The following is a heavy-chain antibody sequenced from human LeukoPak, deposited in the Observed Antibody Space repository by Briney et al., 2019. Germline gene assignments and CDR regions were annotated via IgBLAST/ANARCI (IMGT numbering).Heavy chain of an antibody. CDR2: IYSSGST. CDR1: GGSFSTYY. V-gene: IGHV4-4*07. J-gene: IGHJ4*02. Sequence: SETLSLTCTVSGGSFSTYYWNWIRQPAGKGLEWIGRIYSSGSTNYNPSLKSRVNISVDTSKNQFSLKLSSVTAADTAVYYCARYEAVAGVFDYWGQGTLVTVSS. CDR3: ARYEAVAGVFDY. D-gene: IGHD6-19*01.